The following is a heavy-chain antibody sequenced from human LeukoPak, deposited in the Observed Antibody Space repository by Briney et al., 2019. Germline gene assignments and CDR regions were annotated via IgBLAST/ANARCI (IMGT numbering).Heavy chain of an antibody. Sequence: GGSLRLSCGASGFSLSRYGMSWVRQAPGKGLEWVSGISVSGGSTYYADSVKGRFTISRDNSKNTLYLQMNNLRVEHTAVCYCAKGGYGLIRSPGWFFGLWGRGTLVTVSS. CDR2: ISVSGGST. CDR1: GFSLSRYG. J-gene: IGHJ2*01. V-gene: IGHV3-23*01. CDR3: AKGGYGLIRSPGWFFGL. D-gene: IGHD5-12*01.